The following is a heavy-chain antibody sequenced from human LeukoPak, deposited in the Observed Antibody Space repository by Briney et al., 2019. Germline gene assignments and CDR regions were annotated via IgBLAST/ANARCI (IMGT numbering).Heavy chain of an antibody. Sequence: SGGSLRLSCAASGVIISSYAMTWVRQAPGKGLEWVSSISGSAYSTIYADSVKGRFTISRDNSKSTLSLQMNSLRAEDTAIYYCATYRQVLLPFESWGQGTLVTVSS. J-gene: IGHJ4*02. CDR3: ATYRQVLLPFES. V-gene: IGHV3-23*01. CDR1: GVIISSYA. D-gene: IGHD2-8*02. CDR2: ISGSAYST.